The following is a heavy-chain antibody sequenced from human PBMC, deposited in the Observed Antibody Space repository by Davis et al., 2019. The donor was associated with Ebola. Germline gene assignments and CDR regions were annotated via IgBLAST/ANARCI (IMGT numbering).Heavy chain of an antibody. D-gene: IGHD3-3*01. CDR1: GYTFTSYA. CDR2: IVVGSGNT. CDR3: AAGLLRTIFGVVINDYYYGMDV. J-gene: IGHJ6*02. V-gene: IGHV1-58*02. Sequence: SVKVSCKASGYTFTSYAMHWVRQARGQRLEWIGWIVVGSGNTNYAQKFQERVTITRDMSTSTAYMELSSLRSEDTAVYYCAAGLLRTIFGVVINDYYYGMDVWGQGTTVTVSS.